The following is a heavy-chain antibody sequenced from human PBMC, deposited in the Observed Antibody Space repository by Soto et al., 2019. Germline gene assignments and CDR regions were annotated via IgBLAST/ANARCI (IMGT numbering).Heavy chain of an antibody. CDR1: GGSIISSPDW. CDR3: ARLAGSSVFTY. D-gene: IGHD6-6*01. Sequence: QLRLQESGPGLVKPSETLSLICTVSGGSIISSPDWWGWLRQPPGKGPEWIASIYRDGATYYNPSLNSRVNVCVDSSKNQFSLKLTSVTAADTAIYDCARLAGSSVFTYWGQGTRVTVSS. J-gene: IGHJ4*02. V-gene: IGHV4-39*01. CDR2: IYRDGAT.